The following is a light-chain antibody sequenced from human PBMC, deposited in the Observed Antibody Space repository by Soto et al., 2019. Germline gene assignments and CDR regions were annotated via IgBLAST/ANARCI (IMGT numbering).Light chain of an antibody. CDR2: DAS. V-gene: IGKV1-5*01. Sequence: DIQMTQSPSTLYASVGDRVTITCRASQSVSGWLAWYQQKPGKAPNVLIYDASILESGVPSRFSGSGSGTEFSLTITSLQADDFATYYCQQYSSYSETFGQGTKLEIK. J-gene: IGKJ2*01. CDR3: QQYSSYSET. CDR1: QSVSGW.